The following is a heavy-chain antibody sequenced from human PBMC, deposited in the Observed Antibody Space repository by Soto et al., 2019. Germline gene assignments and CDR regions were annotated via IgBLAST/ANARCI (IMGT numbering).Heavy chain of an antibody. CDR2: IYYSGST. D-gene: IGHD2-2*01. Sequence: QLQLQESGPGLVKPSETLSLTCTVSGGSISSSSYYWGWIRQPPGKGLEWIGSIYYSGSTYYNPSLKSRVTISVDTAKNQFHLKLSSVTAADTAVYYCARHLPTDIGLVPAHGMDVWGQGTTVTVSS. CDR3: ARHLPTDIGLVPAHGMDV. CDR1: GGSISSSSYY. V-gene: IGHV4-39*01. J-gene: IGHJ6*02.